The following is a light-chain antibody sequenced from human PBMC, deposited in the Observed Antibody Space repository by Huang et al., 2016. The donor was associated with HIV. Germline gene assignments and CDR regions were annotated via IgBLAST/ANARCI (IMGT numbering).Light chain of an antibody. V-gene: IGKV4-1*01. CDR3: LQYYSVPQT. CDR2: WAT. CDR1: QTVLYSLNKKNY. Sequence: DIVMTQSPDSLAVSPGERATINCKSSQTVLYSLNKKNYLAWFQQKSGRPQKLLIYWATTRESGVPDRFSGSGSGTDFTLTINNLQAEDVAVYFCLQYYSVPQTFGHGTKVEIK. J-gene: IGKJ1*01.